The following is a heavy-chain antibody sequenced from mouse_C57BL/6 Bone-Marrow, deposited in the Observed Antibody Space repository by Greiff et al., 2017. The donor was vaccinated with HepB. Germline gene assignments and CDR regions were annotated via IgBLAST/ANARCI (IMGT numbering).Heavy chain of an antibody. CDR3: AGRMVRGWFAY. Sequence: EVQLMESGGDLVKPGGSLKLSCEASGFTFSSYGMSWVRQTPDKRLEWVANISSGGSYTYSPASVKGRFTISRDNAKNTLYLQMSSPKPEDTAMYYCAGRMVRGWFAYWGQGTLVTVSA. CDR2: ISSGGSYT. V-gene: IGHV5-6*01. J-gene: IGHJ3*01. D-gene: IGHD2-1*01. CDR1: GFTFSSYG.